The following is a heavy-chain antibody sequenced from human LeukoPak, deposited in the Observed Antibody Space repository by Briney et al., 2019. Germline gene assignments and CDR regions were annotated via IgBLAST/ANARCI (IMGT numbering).Heavy chain of an antibody. J-gene: IGHJ6*03. V-gene: IGHV3-23*01. CDR3: AKNGDRGAYCSGGSCYPYYYYNMDV. Sequence: GGSLRLSCAASGFTFSSYGMSWVRQAPGKGLEWVSAISSTGGTAYYADSVKGRFTISRDNSKNTLYLQMNSLRAEDTAIYYCAKNGDRGAYCSGGSCYPYYYYNMDVWGKGTTVTISS. CDR1: GFTFSSYG. CDR2: ISSTGGTA. D-gene: IGHD2-15*01.